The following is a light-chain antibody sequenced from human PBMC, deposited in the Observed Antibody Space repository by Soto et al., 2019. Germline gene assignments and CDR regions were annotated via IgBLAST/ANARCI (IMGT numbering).Light chain of an antibody. Sequence: QSVLTQPPSVSGCPGQSVASSCTGTSSDVGSYDRVSWYQQPPGTAPKLIISEVSNRPSGVPDRFSGSKSGNTASLTISGLQAVFLADYYSCSWTSITTYVSVPVTNLTVL. CDR3: CSWTSITTYV. CDR2: EVS. V-gene: IGLV2-18*02. J-gene: IGLJ1*01. CDR1: SSDVGSYDR.